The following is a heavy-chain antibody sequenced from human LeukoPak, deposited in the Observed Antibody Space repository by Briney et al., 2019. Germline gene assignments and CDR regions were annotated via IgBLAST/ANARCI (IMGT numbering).Heavy chain of an antibody. CDR2: INPNSDNT. CDR1: GYTFTTYD. CDR3: ARGPYYYDSGMAIDP. J-gene: IGHJ5*02. D-gene: IGHD3-10*01. V-gene: IGHV1-8*01. Sequence: ASVKVSCKASGYTFTTYDINWVRQATGQGLEWMGWINPNSDNTGYAQKFQGRVTMTRNTSISTAYMELSSLRSEDTAVYYCARGPYYYDSGMAIDPWGQGTLLTVSS.